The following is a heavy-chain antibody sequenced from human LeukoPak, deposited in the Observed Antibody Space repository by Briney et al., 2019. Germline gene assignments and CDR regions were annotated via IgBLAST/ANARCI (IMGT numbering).Heavy chain of an antibody. V-gene: IGHV4-61*02. J-gene: IGHJ6*03. CDR2: IYTSGST. D-gene: IGHD6-13*01. CDR1: GGSISSGSYY. CDR3: ARSAAAVTVDYYYYYYMDG. Sequence: SETLSLTCTVSGGSISSGSYYWSWIRQPAGKGLEWIGRIYTSGSTNYNPSLKSRVTISVDTSKNQFSLKLSSVAAADTAVYYCARSAAAVTVDYYYYYYMDGWGKGTTVTVSS.